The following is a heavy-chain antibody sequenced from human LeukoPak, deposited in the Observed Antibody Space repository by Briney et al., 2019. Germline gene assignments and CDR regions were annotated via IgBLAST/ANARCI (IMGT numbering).Heavy chain of an antibody. CDR3: ARGDYETHGYQTR. D-gene: IGHD3-22*01. CDR2: INTNTGNP. CDR1: GYTFTSYY. V-gene: IGHV7-4-1*02. J-gene: IGHJ4*02. Sequence: ASVKVSCQASGYTFTSYYMHWVRQAPGQGLEWMGWINTNTGNPTYAQGFTGRFVFSLDTSVSTAYLQISSLKADDTAMYYCARGDYETHGYQTRWGQGTLVTVSS.